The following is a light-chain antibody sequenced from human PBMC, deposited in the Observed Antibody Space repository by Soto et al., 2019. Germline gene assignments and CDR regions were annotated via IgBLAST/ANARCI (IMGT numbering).Light chain of an antibody. J-gene: IGKJ4*01. V-gene: IGKV1-5*03. Sequence: DIQMTQSPSTLSASIGDRVTITCRASRNIGSWLAWYQQKAGKAPNLLIYKASTLETGVPSRFRGSASGTEFTLTISSLQPDDFATYYCQQHANYPITFGGGTKVEI. CDR2: KAS. CDR3: QQHANYPIT. CDR1: RNIGSW.